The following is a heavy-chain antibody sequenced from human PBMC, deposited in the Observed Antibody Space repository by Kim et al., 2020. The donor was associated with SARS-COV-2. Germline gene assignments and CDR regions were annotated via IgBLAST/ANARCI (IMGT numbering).Heavy chain of an antibody. CDR3: ARDAAGRPYNYGVDV. D-gene: IGHD3-10*01. CDR2: ISYGGTT. V-gene: IGHV4-61*01. J-gene: IGHJ6*02. CDR1: GGSVSGRNYY. Sequence: SETLSLTCSVSGGSVSGRNYYWNWIRQPPGKGLQWIGYISYGGTTSSNPSLKSRVTISLDTTTNQFSLKLTSVTAADTAVYYCARDAAGRPYNYGVDVWGQGTTVTVS.